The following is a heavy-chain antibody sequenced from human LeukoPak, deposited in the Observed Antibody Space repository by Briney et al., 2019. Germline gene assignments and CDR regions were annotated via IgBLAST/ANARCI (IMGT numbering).Heavy chain of an antibody. Sequence: SETLSLTCTVSGYSISSGYYWGWIRQPPGKGLEWIGNIYHSGSTYYNPSLKSRVTISVDTSKNQFSLKLSSVTAADTAVYYCARIRRIFGVVGGFDIWGQGTMVTVSS. V-gene: IGHV4-38-2*02. J-gene: IGHJ3*02. CDR1: GYSISSGYY. CDR2: IYHSGST. D-gene: IGHD3-3*01. CDR3: ARIRRIFGVVGGFDI.